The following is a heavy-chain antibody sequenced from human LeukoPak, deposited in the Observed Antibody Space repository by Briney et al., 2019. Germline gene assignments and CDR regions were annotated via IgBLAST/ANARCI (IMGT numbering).Heavy chain of an antibody. D-gene: IGHD3-9*01. CDR3: ARDLPAEYDILPGAGMDV. V-gene: IGHV1-69*13. CDR1: GGTFSGYA. Sequence: ASVKVSCKASGGTFSGYAISWGRQAPGQGLEWVGGSIPIFGTPNYAQKYQRRVTLTPDESTSTAYLELSRLRSEDPAVYYCARDLPAEYDILPGAGMDVWGQGPTVTVPS. CDR2: SIPIFGTP. J-gene: IGHJ6*02.